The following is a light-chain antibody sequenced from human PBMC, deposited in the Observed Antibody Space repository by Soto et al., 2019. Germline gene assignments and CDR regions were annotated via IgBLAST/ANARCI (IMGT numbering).Light chain of an antibody. V-gene: IGKV1-12*01. CDR3: QQTNSLPRT. CDR2: AAS. CDR1: QDISTW. Sequence: DVPMTQSPSSLSASVGDRVIITCRASQDISTWLAWYQQKPGKAPKLLIYAASSLQGGVPSRFSGRGSGTDFTLTISSLQPEDFATYYCQQTNSLPRTFGPGTKVDLK. J-gene: IGKJ1*01.